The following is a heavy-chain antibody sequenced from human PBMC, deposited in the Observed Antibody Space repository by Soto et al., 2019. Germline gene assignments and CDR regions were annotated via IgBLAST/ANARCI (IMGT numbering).Heavy chain of an antibody. V-gene: IGHV6-1*01. CDR1: GDSVSSNSAA. J-gene: IGHJ4*02. CDR3: ARAGDNWGHFSFDY. D-gene: IGHD1-1*01. Sequence: KQSQTLSLTCAISGDSVSSNSAAWNWIRQSPSRGLEWLGRTYYRSKWYNDYAVSVKSRITINPDTSKNQFSLQLNSVTPEDTAVYYCARAGDNWGHFSFDYWGQGTLVTVSS. CDR2: TYYRSKWYN.